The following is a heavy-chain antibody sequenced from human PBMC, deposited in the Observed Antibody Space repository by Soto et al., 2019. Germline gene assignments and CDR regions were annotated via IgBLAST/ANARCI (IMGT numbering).Heavy chain of an antibody. V-gene: IGHV3-20*04. Sequence: EVQLVESGGAVVRPGGSLRLSCAASGFTFDDYAMSWVRKAPGKGLEWVGAINWNGGSTTYADSLKGRFTISRDNANNSRHLQISSLRAEDTALYYCARCSSTSCYIMASFDYWGQGTMVTVSS. D-gene: IGHD2-2*02. CDR1: GFTFDDYA. J-gene: IGHJ4*02. CDR3: ARCSSTSCYIMASFDY. CDR2: INWNGGST.